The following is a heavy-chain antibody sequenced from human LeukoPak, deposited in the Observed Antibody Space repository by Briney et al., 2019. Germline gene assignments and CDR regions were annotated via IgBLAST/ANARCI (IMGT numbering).Heavy chain of an antibody. CDR1: GGSFSGHY. Sequence: PSETLSLTCGVYGGSFSGHYWSWVRQPPGKGLEWIGEINHSGNTNYSPSLKSRVTMSLDTSKNQFSLKLSSVTAADTAVYYCATGGAVTDPDAFDIWGQGTMVTVSS. J-gene: IGHJ3*02. D-gene: IGHD6-19*01. CDR3: ATGGAVTDPDAFDI. V-gene: IGHV4-34*01. CDR2: INHSGNT.